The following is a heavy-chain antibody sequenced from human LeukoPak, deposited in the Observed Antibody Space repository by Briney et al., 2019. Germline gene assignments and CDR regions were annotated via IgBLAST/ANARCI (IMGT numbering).Heavy chain of an antibody. CDR3: AGAPLGGTGDCGGDCYI. CDR1: GGSISSGSYY. V-gene: IGHV4-61*02. CDR2: IYTSGST. J-gene: IGHJ3*02. Sequence: SQTLSLTCTVSGGSISSGSYYWSWIRQPAGKGLEWIGRIYTSGSTNYNPSLKSRVTISVDTSKNQFSLKLSSVTAADTAVYYCAGAPLGGTGDCGGDCYIWGQGTMVTVSS. D-gene: IGHD2-21*02.